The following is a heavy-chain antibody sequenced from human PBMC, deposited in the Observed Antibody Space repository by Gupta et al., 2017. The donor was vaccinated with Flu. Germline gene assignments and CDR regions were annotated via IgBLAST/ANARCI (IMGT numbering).Heavy chain of an antibody. CDR1: GFILSDYA. CDR2: ISVNDGPI. CDR3: ARRTRASWAHFDY. J-gene: IGHJ4*02. V-gene: IGHV3-23*01. Sequence: EVQLWESGEGQAQPGGSLRLSCVASGFILSDYAMNWVRQAPGKGLEWVAAISVNDGPIYYADSVRGRFTLSRDTSRNTLYLQMNSLRAGDTAVYFCARRTRASWAHFDYWGQGVRVTVSS. D-gene: IGHD6-13*01.